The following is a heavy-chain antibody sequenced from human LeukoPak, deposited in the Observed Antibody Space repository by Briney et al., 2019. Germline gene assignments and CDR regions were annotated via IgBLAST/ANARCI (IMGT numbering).Heavy chain of an antibody. J-gene: IGHJ5*02. D-gene: IGHD2-2*01. Sequence: SETLSLTCTVSGASISNFYWSWIRQPPGKGLEWIGGISYNGSTNYNPSLKSRVIMSVDTSKNQFSLKLRSVTAADTAVYYCARLHCSSPSCHRNWFDPWGQGTLVTVSS. CDR3: ARLHCSSPSCHRNWFDP. V-gene: IGHV4-59*01. CDR2: ISYNGST. CDR1: GASISNFY.